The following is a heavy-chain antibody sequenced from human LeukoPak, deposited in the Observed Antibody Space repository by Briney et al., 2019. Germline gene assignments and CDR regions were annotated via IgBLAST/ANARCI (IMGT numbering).Heavy chain of an antibody. V-gene: IGHV3-11*01. CDR2: LSGGGSMI. J-gene: IGHJ4*02. CDR1: GFTFSDYY. Sequence: PGGSLRLSCVASGFTFSDYYINWIRQAPGMGLEWIAYLSGGGSMIYYADSVKGRFAISRDNAKNSVYLQMNSLRAEDTALYYCARKIYGSDNYIDYWGQGTLVTVSS. D-gene: IGHD3-10*01. CDR3: ARKIYGSDNYIDY.